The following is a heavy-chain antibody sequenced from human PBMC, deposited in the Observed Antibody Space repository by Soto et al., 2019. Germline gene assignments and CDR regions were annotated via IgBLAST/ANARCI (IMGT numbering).Heavy chain of an antibody. D-gene: IGHD2-2*01. J-gene: IGHJ4*02. Sequence: ETLSLTCTVSGGSISSSSYYWGWIRQPPGKGLEWIGSIYYSGSTYYNPSLKSRVTISVDTSKNQFSLKLSSVTAADTAVYYCARQGGTEYCSSTSCYFGYWGQGTLVTVSS. CDR3: ARQGGTEYCSSTSCYFGY. CDR1: GGSISSSSYY. V-gene: IGHV4-39*01. CDR2: IYYSGST.